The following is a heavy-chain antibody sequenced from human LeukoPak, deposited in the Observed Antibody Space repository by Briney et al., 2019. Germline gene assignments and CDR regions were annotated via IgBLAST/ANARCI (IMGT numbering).Heavy chain of an antibody. CDR3: ARGGGTISNSTGLDA. J-gene: IGHJ6*02. CDR1: GGSISSYY. D-gene: IGHD1-1*01. Sequence: SETLSLTCTVSGGSISSYYWSWIRQPPGKGLEWIGYIYDSGSTNYNPSLKSRVTISVDTSKNQFSLKLSSVTVADTAVYYCARGGGTISNSTGLDAWGQGTTVTVSS. CDR2: IYDSGST. V-gene: IGHV4-59*01.